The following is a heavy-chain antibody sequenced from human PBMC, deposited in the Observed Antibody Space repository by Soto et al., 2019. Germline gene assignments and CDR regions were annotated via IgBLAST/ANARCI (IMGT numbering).Heavy chain of an antibody. CDR1: GFTFDDYA. D-gene: IGHD2-2*02. CDR3: AKDIEWDCSSTSCYTSSNYGMDV. J-gene: IGHJ6*02. Sequence: GGSLRLSCAASGFTFDDYAMHWVRQAPGKGLEWVSLISWDGGSAYYADSVKGRFTISRDNSKNSLYRQMNSLRAEDTALYYCAKDIEWDCSSTSCYTSSNYGMDVWGQGTTVTVSS. V-gene: IGHV3-43D*04. CDR2: ISWDGGSA.